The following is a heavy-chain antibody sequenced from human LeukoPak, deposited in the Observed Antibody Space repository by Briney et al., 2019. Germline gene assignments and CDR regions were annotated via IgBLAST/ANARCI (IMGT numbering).Heavy chain of an antibody. J-gene: IGHJ4*02. D-gene: IGHD1-26*01. CDR3: ARGYSRSYYDY. Sequence: GGSLRLSCAASGFTFSNYTLSWVRQAPGKGLEWVSYISSSSSVIYYADSVRGRFTISRDNAKNSLSLQMNSLRDEDTAIYYRARGYSRSYYDYWGQGTLVTVSS. CDR1: GFTFSNYT. CDR2: ISSSSSVI. V-gene: IGHV3-48*02.